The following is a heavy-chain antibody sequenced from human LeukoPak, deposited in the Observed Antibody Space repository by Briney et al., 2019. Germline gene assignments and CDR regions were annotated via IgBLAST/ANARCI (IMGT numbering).Heavy chain of an antibody. CDR3: ARGRLDGYYFDY. D-gene: IGHD1-1*01. J-gene: IGHJ4*02. CDR2: IHYSAAT. V-gene: IGHV4-39*07. Sequence: SETLSLTCTVSGGSISSSSYYWTWIRQPPGKGLEWIGEIHYSAATSYKPSLKSRVTISGDTSKNQVSLNLRSVTAADTAVYYCARGRLDGYYFDYWGQGALATVSS. CDR1: GGSISSSSYY.